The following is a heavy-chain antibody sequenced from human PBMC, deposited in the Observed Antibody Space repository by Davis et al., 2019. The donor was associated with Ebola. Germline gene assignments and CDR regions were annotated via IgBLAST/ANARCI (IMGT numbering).Heavy chain of an antibody. CDR2: IYYSGST. V-gene: IGHV4-59*08. J-gene: IGHJ2*01. CDR3: ARRTTPYWYFDL. Sequence: MPSETLSLTCTVSGGSISSYYWSWIRQPPGKGLEWIGYIYYSGSTNYNPSLKSRVTISVDTSKNQFSLKLSSVTAADTAVYYCARRTTPYWYFDLWGRGTLVTVSS. CDR1: GGSISSYY. D-gene: IGHD4-11*01.